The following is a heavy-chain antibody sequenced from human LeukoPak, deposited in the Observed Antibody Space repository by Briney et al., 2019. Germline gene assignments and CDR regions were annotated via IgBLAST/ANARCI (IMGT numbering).Heavy chain of an antibody. CDR1: GFTFSSYF. Sequence: GGSLPLLCVASGFTFSSYFMHWGRQAPGKGLEWVAVTSYDGSNKYYADSVKGRFTISRDNSKNTLYLQLNSLRAEDTAVYYCAKDLVAGTGCSWFDPWGQGALVTVSS. D-gene: IGHD6-19*01. CDR3: AKDLVAGTGCSWFDP. CDR2: TSYDGSNK. J-gene: IGHJ5*02. V-gene: IGHV3-30*18.